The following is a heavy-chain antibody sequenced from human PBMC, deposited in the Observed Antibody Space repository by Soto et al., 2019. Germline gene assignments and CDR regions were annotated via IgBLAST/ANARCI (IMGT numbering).Heavy chain of an antibody. V-gene: IGHV5-51*01. CDR1: GYTFANYW. Sequence: GESLKISCESSGYTFANYWIGWVRQVPGKGLEWVAIIYPSDSRTIYSPSFQGQVTISADKSISTAYLQWTSLKASDTAIYYCATSTVSYVDIVSSTTRGYFDHWGQGTLVTVSS. J-gene: IGHJ4*02. CDR3: ATSTVSYVDIVSSTTRGYFDH. CDR2: IYPSDSRT. D-gene: IGHD5-12*01.